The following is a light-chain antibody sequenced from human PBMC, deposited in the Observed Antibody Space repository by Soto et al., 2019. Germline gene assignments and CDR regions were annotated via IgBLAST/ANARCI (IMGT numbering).Light chain of an antibody. J-gene: IGLJ1*01. Sequence: HSVLTQPASVSGSPGQSISISCTGTTSDVGRYNYVSWYQQHPGKAPKLMIYDVSYRPSWVSNHFSGSKSGITASLTISGLQAEDEADYYCNSFTTSSTDGFGTGTKVTVL. CDR3: NSFTTSSTDG. CDR1: TSDVGRYNY. CDR2: DVS. V-gene: IGLV2-14*03.